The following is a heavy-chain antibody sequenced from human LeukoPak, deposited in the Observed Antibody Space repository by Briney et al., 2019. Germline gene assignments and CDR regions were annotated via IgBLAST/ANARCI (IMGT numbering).Heavy chain of an antibody. CDR2: INPSGGST. D-gene: IGHD3-10*01. Sequence: ASVKVSCKASGYTFTSYYMHWVRQAPGQGLEWMGIINPSGGSTSYAQKFQGRVTMTRDTSISTAYMELSRLRSDDTAVYYCARDADPFGSARAYYYGSGSTHWDYWGQGTLVTVSS. CDR3: ARDADPFGSARAYYYGSGSTHWDY. CDR1: GYTFTSYY. J-gene: IGHJ4*02. V-gene: IGHV1-46*01.